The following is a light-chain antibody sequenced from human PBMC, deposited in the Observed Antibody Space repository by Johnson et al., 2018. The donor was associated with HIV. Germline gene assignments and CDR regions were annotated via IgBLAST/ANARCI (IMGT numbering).Light chain of an antibody. CDR2: ENN. CDR1: SSNIGNNY. J-gene: IGLJ1*01. CDR3: GTWDSRLIAEV. V-gene: IGLV1-51*02. Sequence: QSVLTQPPSVSAAPGQKVTISCSGSSSNIGNNYVSWYQQLPGTAPKLLIYENNKRPSGIPDRFSGSKSGTSATLGITGLQTGDEADYYCGTWDSRLIAEVFGTGTKVTV.